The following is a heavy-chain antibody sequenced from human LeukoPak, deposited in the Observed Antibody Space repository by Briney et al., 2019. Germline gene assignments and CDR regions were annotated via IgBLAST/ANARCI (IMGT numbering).Heavy chain of an antibody. Sequence: GGSLRLSCAASGFIFSNYWMHWVRQAPGEELVWVSRMNTDGSTINYADYVKGRFTISRDSAKNTLYLQMNSLTTEDTAVYYCATAGKYRFDNWGQGILVTVSS. D-gene: IGHD6-19*01. J-gene: IGHJ5*02. V-gene: IGHV3-74*01. CDR3: ATAGKYRFDN. CDR1: GFIFSNYW. CDR2: MNTDGSTI.